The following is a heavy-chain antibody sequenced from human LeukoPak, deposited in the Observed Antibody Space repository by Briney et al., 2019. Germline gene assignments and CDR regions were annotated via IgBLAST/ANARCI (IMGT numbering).Heavy chain of an antibody. J-gene: IGHJ6*03. V-gene: IGHV4-34*01. CDR2: INHSGST. CDR3: ARLAAAHGGEYYYYYMDV. CDR1: GGSISSYY. Sequence: SETLSLTCTVSGGSISSYYWSWIRQPPGKGLEWIGEINHSGSTNYNPSLKSRVTISVDTSKNQFSLKLRSVTAADTAVYYCARLAAAHGGEYYYYYMDVWGKGTTVTISS. D-gene: IGHD6-13*01.